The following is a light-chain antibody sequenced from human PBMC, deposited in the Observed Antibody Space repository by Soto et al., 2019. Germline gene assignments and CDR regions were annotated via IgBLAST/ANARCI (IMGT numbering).Light chain of an antibody. CDR2: EVS. V-gene: IGLV2-14*01. CDR1: SSDVGAYNY. J-gene: IGLJ2*01. Sequence: QSALTQPASVSGSPGQSITISCTATSSDVGAYNYVSWYQHHPGKAPKLIIYEVSNRPSGVSTRFSGSKSGNTASLTISGLQAEDEADYYCSSFTTSRSLVFGGGTKLTVL. CDR3: SSFTTSRSLV.